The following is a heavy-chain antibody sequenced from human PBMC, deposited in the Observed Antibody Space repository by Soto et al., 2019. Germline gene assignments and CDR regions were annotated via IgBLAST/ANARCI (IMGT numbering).Heavy chain of an antibody. J-gene: IGHJ4*02. CDR1: GFTFSSYA. CDR2: ISGSGGST. CDR3: AYSSTPSDY. D-gene: IGHD6-13*01. V-gene: IGHV3-23*01. Sequence: EVQLLESGGGLVQPGGSLRLSCAASGFTFSSYAMSWVRQAPGKGLEWVSAISGSGGSTYYADSVKGRFTISRDNSKNNLNPQMNSLRAADTAVYYWAYSSTPSDYWGQGTLVTVSS.